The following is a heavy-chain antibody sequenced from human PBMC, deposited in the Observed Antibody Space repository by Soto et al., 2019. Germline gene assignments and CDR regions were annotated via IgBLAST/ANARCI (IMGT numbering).Heavy chain of an antibody. V-gene: IGHV3-7*01. D-gene: IGHD1-26*01. Sequence: EVQLVESGGGLVQPGGSLRLSCAASGFTFSSFWLSWVRPAPGKGLEWVANIKLEGSENYSVDSVKRRFTISRDNDTNSLYLQMNSLRAEYTAVDYCAKYSGSHHAFAFLGKGALVTVSS. CDR2: IKLEGSEN. J-gene: IGHJ4*02. CDR3: AKYSGSHHAFAF. CDR1: GFTFSSFW.